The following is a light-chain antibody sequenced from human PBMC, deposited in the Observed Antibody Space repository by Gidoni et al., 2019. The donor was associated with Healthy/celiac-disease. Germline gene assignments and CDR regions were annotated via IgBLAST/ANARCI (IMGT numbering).Light chain of an antibody. CDR2: GAS. CDR3: QQYNNWPRT. Sequence: EIVMTQSPATLSVSPGERATLSCRASQSVSSNLAWYQQKPGQAPRLRIYGASTRATGIPARFSGSGSGTEFTLTISSLQSEDFAVYYCQQYNNWPRTFXGXTKVEIK. V-gene: IGKV3-15*01. CDR1: QSVSSN. J-gene: IGKJ4*01.